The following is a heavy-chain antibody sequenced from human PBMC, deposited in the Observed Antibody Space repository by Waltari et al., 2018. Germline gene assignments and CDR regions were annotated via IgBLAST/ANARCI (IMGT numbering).Heavy chain of an antibody. D-gene: IGHD4-17*01. Sequence: QPQLPESGPGLEKPSETLSLPCTVTGGPITTRSYTWAWLRQPQGKGLEWIGSIHISGSTYYNPSLRSRVTMSVDTSNNQFSLKLTSVTAADTAVYYCARQPPTTVPTPRSPFDTWGQGTMVSVSS. CDR1: GGPITTRSYT. J-gene: IGHJ3*02. CDR2: IHISGST. CDR3: ARQPPTTVPTPRSPFDT. V-gene: IGHV4-39*07.